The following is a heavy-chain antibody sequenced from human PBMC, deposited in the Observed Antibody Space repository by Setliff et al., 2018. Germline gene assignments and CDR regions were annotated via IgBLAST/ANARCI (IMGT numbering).Heavy chain of an antibody. CDR2: IYYSGST. CDR3: ARAPGRNIRGDY. J-gene: IGHJ4*02. V-gene: IGHV4-59*12. Sequence: PSETLSLTCTVSGGAISSYYWNWIRQPPGKGLKWIGYIYYSGSTNYIPSLKSRVTISVDTSQNQFSLRLSSVTAADTAVYYCARAPGRNIRGDYWGQGTLVTVSS. CDR1: GGAISSYY. D-gene: IGHD3-10*01.